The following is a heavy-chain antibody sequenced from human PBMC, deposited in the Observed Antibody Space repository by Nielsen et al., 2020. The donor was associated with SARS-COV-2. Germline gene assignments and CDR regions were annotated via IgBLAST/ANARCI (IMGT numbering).Heavy chain of an antibody. CDR1: GYTFTGYY. CDR3: ASGYSYGRYYYYGMDV. D-gene: IGHD5-18*01. CDR2: INPNSGGT. V-gene: IGHV1-2*06. Sequence: ASVKVSCKASGYTFTGYYMHWVRQAPGQGLEWMGRINPNSGGTNYAQKFQGRVTMTRDTSISTAYMELSRLRSEDTAVYYCASGYSYGRYYYYGMDVWGQGTTVTVSS. J-gene: IGHJ6*02.